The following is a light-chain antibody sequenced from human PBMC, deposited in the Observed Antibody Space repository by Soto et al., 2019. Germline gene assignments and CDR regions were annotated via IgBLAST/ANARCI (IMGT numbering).Light chain of an antibody. V-gene: IGLV2-14*03. CDR1: SSDVGGYKY. CDR3: ASYSPTNTLV. Sequence: QSVLTQPASVSGSPGQSITISCSGTSSDVGGYKYVSWYQQHPGKAPKLILYDVSYRPSGASNRFSGSKSGSTASLTISGLQAEDEADYYCASYSPTNTLVFGGGTKVTVL. J-gene: IGLJ2*01. CDR2: DVS.